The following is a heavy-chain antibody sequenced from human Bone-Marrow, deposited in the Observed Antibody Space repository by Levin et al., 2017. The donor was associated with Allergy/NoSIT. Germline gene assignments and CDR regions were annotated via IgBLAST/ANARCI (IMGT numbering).Heavy chain of an antibody. CDR1: GFTFSGYY. D-gene: IGHD2-21*02. CDR3: AKSGGGCYLGCGFDY. V-gene: IGHV3-48*03. J-gene: IGHJ4*02. Sequence: GGSLRLSCAASGFTFSGYYMGWVRQAPGEGLEWLAYISSSGTTMFYADSVKGRFSISRDNARNSLYLQMNSLRAEDTAVYYCAKSGGGCYLGCGFDYWGQGALVTVSS. CDR2: ISSSGTTM.